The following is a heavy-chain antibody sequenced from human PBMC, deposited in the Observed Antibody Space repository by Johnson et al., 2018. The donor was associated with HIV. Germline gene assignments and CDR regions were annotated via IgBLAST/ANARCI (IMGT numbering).Heavy chain of an antibody. V-gene: IGHV3-30*04. CDR3: ARGKDMAGTGAFDI. Sequence: QEQLVESGGGVVQPGRSLRLSCAASGFTFSSYAIHWVRQAPGKGLEWVAAISYDGSNKYYADSVKGRFTISRDNSKTTLYLQMNSLRAGDTAVYFCARGKDMAGTGAFDIWGQGTMVTVSS. D-gene: IGHD6-19*01. J-gene: IGHJ3*02. CDR1: GFTFSSYA. CDR2: ISYDGSNK.